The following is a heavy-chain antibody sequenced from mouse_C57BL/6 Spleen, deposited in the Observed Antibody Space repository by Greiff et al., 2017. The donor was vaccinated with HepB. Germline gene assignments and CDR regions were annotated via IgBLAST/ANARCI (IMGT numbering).Heavy chain of an antibody. CDR2: INPNNGGT. CDR1: GYTFTDYY. Sequence: VQLQQSGPELVKPGASVKISCKASGYTFTDYYMNWVKQSHGKSLEWIGDINPNNGGTSYNQKFKGKATLTVDKSSSTAYMELRSLTSEDSAVYYCARERAAAMDYWGQGTSVTVSS. J-gene: IGHJ4*01. V-gene: IGHV1-26*01. CDR3: ARERAAAMDY.